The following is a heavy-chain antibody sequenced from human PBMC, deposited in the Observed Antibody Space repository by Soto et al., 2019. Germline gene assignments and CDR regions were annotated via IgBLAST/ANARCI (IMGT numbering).Heavy chain of an antibody. J-gene: IGHJ4*02. D-gene: IGHD2-21*01. CDR1: GFPFSIYA. CDR3: AKYSTSRPPRFFDL. V-gene: IGHV3-23*01. Sequence: GGSLRLSCAASGFPFSIYAVAWIRQTPGKGLEWVSVIGAGSDGIQYVDSVKGRFSISRDNSKNTLYLHMNSLRAEDKAIYYCAKYSTSRPPRFFDLWGQGTLVTVSS. CDR2: IGAGSDGI.